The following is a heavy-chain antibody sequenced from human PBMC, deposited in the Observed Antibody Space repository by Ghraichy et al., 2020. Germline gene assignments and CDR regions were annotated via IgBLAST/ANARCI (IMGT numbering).Heavy chain of an antibody. V-gene: IGHV3-48*01. D-gene: IGHD5-24*01. CDR2: IGDIGTPI. Sequence: GGSLRLSCTASGFTFSDYRMNWVRQAPGQGPEWLSYIGDIGTPIYYADSVKGRFTISRDNARNLLYLQMNSLRAEDTAVYYCARDLNAYYYPHFFDYWGQGTLVTVSS. CDR1: GFTFSDYR. CDR3: ARDLNAYYYPHFFDY. J-gene: IGHJ4*02.